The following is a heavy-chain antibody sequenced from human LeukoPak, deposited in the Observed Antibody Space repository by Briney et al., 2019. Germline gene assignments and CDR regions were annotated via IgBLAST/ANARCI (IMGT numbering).Heavy chain of an antibody. CDR3: ARGSALNYDFWSGYPFGY. J-gene: IGHJ4*02. CDR1: GGSFSGYY. D-gene: IGHD3-3*01. CDR2: INRSGST. V-gene: IGHV4-34*01. Sequence: PSETLSLTCAVYGGSFSGYYWSWIRQPPGKGLEWIGEINRSGSTNYNPSLKSRVTISVDTSKNQFSLKLSSVTAADTAVYYCARGSALNYDFWSGYPFGYWGQGTLVTVSS.